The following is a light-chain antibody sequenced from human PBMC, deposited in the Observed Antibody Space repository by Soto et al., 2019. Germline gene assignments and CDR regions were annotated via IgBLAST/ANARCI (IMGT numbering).Light chain of an antibody. CDR3: CAYAGSYIYV. J-gene: IGLJ1*01. Sequence: QSVLTQPRSESGSPGQSVTISCTGSSSDVGGYKYVSWYQQHPGKAPKLMIYDVSKRPSGVPDRFSGSKSGNTASLTISGLQAEDEADYYCCAYAGSYIYVFGTGTKVTVL. CDR1: SSDVGGYKY. V-gene: IGLV2-11*01. CDR2: DVS.